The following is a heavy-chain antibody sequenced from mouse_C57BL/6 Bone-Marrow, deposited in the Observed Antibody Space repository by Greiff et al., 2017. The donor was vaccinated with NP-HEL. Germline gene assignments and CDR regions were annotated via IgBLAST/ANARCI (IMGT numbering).Heavy chain of an antibody. D-gene: IGHD2-5*01. CDR3: ARQRRYSIYFDY. CDR2: ISSGGSYT. V-gene: IGHV5-6*01. CDR1: GFTFSSYG. Sequence: EVKLMESGGDLVKPGGSLKLSCAASGFTFSSYGMSWVRQTPDKRLEWVATISSGGSYTYYPDSVKGRFTISRDNAKNTLYLQMSSLKSEDTAMYYCARQRRYSIYFDYWGQGTTLTVSS. J-gene: IGHJ2*01.